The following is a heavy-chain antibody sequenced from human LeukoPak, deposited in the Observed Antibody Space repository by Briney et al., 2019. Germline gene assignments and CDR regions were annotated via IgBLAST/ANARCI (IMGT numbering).Heavy chain of an antibody. Sequence: TSETLSLTCTVSGGSISSSSYYWGWIRQPPGKGLEWIGSIYYSGSTYYNPSLKSRVTISVDTSKNQFSLKLSSVTAADTAVYYCARGRGSYFDYWGQGTLVTVSS. D-gene: IGHD3-16*01. V-gene: IGHV4-39*01. CDR3: ARGRGSYFDY. CDR2: IYYSGST. J-gene: IGHJ4*02. CDR1: GGSISSSSYY.